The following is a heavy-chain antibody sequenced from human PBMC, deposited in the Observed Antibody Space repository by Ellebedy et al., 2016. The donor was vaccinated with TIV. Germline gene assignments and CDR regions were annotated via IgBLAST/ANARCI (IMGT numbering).Heavy chain of an antibody. J-gene: IGHJ4*02. V-gene: IGHV3-7*03. Sequence: GESLKISCAASGFTFSNYWMSWVRQAPGKGLEWVAIIKQDGSDKHYMDSVKGRFTISRDNAKNSLYLQMDSLRAEDTAVYYCVRGAGYIFDYWGQGTLVTVSS. CDR1: GFTFSNYW. D-gene: IGHD2-2*02. CDR2: IKQDGSDK. CDR3: VRGAGYIFDY.